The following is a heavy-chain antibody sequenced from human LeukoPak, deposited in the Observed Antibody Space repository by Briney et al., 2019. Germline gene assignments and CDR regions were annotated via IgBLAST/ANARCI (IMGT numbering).Heavy chain of an antibody. D-gene: IGHD3-9*01. Sequence: ASVKVSCKASGGTFSSYAISWVRQAPGQGLEWMGRIIPILGIANYAQKFQGRVTITADKSTSTAYMELSRLRSEDTAVYYCARVMGPLRYFDWLPPDYWGQGTLVTVSS. CDR3: ARVMGPLRYFDWLPPDY. J-gene: IGHJ4*02. CDR1: GGTFSSYA. CDR2: IIPILGIA. V-gene: IGHV1-69*04.